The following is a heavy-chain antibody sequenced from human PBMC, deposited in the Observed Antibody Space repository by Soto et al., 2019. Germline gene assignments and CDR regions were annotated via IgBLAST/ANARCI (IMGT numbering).Heavy chain of an antibody. CDR2: IIPIFGTA. Sequence: GASVKVSCKASGGTFSSYAISWVRRAPGQGLEWMGGIIPIFGTANYAQKFQGRVTITADESTSTAYMELSSLRSEDTAVYYCAGTLLEWIAAAGYYYYGMDVWGQGTLVTVSS. CDR3: AGTLLEWIAAAGYYYYGMDV. J-gene: IGHJ6*02. CDR1: GGTFSSYA. D-gene: IGHD6-13*01. V-gene: IGHV1-69*13.